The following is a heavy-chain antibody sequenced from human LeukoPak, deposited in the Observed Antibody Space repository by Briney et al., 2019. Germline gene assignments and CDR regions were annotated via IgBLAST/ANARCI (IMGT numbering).Heavy chain of an antibody. CDR2: ISGSDGST. J-gene: IGHJ4*02. Sequence: PGGSLRLSCATSGFTFSSYTMNWVRQAPGKGLGWVSGISGSDGSTYYADSVKGRFTISRDNSKNTLYLQMNSLRVEGTAVYYCAKDPPGAGPDFDCWGQGTLVTVSS. D-gene: IGHD6-19*01. CDR3: AKDPPGAGPDFDC. V-gene: IGHV3-23*01. CDR1: GFTFSSYT.